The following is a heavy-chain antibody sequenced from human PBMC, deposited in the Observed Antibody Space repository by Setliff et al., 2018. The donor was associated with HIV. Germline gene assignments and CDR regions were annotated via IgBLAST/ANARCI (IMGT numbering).Heavy chain of an antibody. V-gene: IGHV5-51*01. J-gene: IGHJ6*02. D-gene: IGHD6-19*01. CDR2: ICPADSES. Sequence: GESLKISCKGSGYNFTTYWIGWVRQMPGKGLEWMGIICPADSESRYSPSFQGQVTISTDKSISTAYLQWSRLKASDTAMYYCARRGSSGWGHGMDVWGQGTTVTVSS. CDR1: GYNFTTYW. CDR3: ARRGSSGWGHGMDV.